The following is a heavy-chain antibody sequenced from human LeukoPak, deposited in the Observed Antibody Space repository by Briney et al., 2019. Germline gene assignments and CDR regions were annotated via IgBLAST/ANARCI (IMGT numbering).Heavy chain of an antibody. CDR1: GFTFSSYA. Sequence: PGGSLRLSCAASGFTFSSYAMSWVRQAPGKGLEWVSVISASGGTTYYADSVKGRFAISRDSSKNTLYVEMSSLSAEDTAVYYCARGISFSRYFDFWGQGTLVTVSS. V-gene: IGHV3-23*01. CDR3: ARGISFSRYFDF. D-gene: IGHD2/OR15-2a*01. CDR2: ISASGGTT. J-gene: IGHJ4*02.